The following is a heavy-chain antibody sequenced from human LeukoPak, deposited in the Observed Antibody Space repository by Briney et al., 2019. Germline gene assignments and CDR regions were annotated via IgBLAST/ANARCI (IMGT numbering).Heavy chain of an antibody. D-gene: IGHD3-10*01. J-gene: IGHJ6*02. CDR2: ISYDGSNK. V-gene: IGHV3-30*18. CDR3: AKVAYYGSGRENYYGMDV. CDR1: GFTFSSYG. Sequence: GGSLRLSCAASGFTFSSYGMHWVRQAPGKGLEWVAVISYDGSNKYYADSVKGRFTISRDNSKNTLYLQMNSLRAEDTAVYYCAKVAYYGSGRENYYGMDVWGQGTTVAVSS.